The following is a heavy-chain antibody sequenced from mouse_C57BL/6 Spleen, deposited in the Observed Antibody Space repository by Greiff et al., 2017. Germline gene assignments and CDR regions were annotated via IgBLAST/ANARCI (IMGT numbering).Heavy chain of an antibody. V-gene: IGHV1-26*01. Sequence: VQLQQSGPELVKPGASVKISCKASGYTFTDYYMNWVKQSHGKSLEWIGDINPNNGGTSYNQKFKGKATLTVDKSSSTAYMELRSLTSEDSAVYYCARDLYDGFDYWGQGTTLTVSS. CDR2: INPNNGGT. CDR3: ARDLYDGFDY. D-gene: IGHD2-3*01. J-gene: IGHJ2*01. CDR1: GYTFTDYY.